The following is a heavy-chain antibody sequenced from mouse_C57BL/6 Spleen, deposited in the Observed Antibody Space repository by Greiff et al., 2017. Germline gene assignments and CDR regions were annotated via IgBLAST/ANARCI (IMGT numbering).Heavy chain of an antibody. V-gene: IGHV5-16*01. CDR1: GFTFSDYY. CDR2: INYDGSST. Sequence: EVKLVESEGGLVQPGSSMKLSCTASGFTFSDYYMAWVRQVPEKGLEWVANINYDGSSTYYLDSLKSRFIISRDNAKNILYLQMSSLKSEDTATYYCARYCGTSFDVWGTGTTVTVSS. J-gene: IGHJ1*03. D-gene: IGHD1-1*01. CDR3: ARYCGTSFDV.